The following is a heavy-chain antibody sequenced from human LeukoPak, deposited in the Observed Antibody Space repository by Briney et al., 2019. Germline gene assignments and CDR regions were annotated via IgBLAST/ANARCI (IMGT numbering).Heavy chain of an antibody. CDR3: ARDRITMIRGVLNWFDP. CDR1: GGTFSSYA. D-gene: IGHD3-10*01. J-gene: IGHJ5*02. Sequence: ASVKVSCKASGGTFSSYAISWVRQAPGQGLEWMGRIIPILGIANYAQKFQGRVTITADKSTSTAYMELSSLRSVDTAVYYCARDRITMIRGVLNWFDPWGQGTLVTVSS. V-gene: IGHV1-69*04. CDR2: IIPILGIA.